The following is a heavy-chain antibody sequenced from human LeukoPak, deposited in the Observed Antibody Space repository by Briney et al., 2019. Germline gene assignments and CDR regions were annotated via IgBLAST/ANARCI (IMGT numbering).Heavy chain of an antibody. CDR3: ARRGTTYCTVDSCHPNWFDP. V-gene: IGHV3-11*03. Sequence: PGGSLRLSCASSGFTFSDYYMTWIRQAPGRGLEWISYINGSSSDTKYADSVKGRFTISRDNAKNSLYLLMNSLRAEDTAVYYCARRGTTYCTVDSCHPNWFDPWGQGTLVSVSS. D-gene: IGHD2-15*01. CDR2: INGSSSDT. J-gene: IGHJ5*02. CDR1: GFTFSDYY.